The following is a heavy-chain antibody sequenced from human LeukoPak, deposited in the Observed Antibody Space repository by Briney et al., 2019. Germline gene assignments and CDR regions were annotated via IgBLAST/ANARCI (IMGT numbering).Heavy chain of an antibody. J-gene: IGHJ4*02. CDR3: ARDGSWQQWLVRRYYFDY. CDR1: GFTFSSYW. Sequence: GGSLRLSCAASGFTFSSYWMSWVRQAPGKGLEWVANIKQDGSEKYYVDSVKGRFTISRDNAKNSLYLQMNSLRAEDTAVYYCARDGSWQQWLVRRYYFDYWGQGTLVTVSS. D-gene: IGHD6-19*01. V-gene: IGHV3-7*01. CDR2: IKQDGSEK.